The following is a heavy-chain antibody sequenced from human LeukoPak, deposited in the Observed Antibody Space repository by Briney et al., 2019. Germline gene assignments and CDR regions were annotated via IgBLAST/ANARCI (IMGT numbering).Heavy chain of an antibody. V-gene: IGHV3-30-3*01. CDR2: ISYDGSNK. D-gene: IGHD3-3*01. J-gene: IGHJ4*02. CDR3: ARDSVQYYDFWSGYFF. CDR1: GFTFNSYA. Sequence: GGSLRLSCAASGFTFNSYAMHWVRQAPGKGLEWVAVISYDGSNKYYADSVKGRFTISRDNSKNTLYLQMNSLRAEDTAVYYCARDSVQYYDFWSGYFFWGQGTLVTVSS.